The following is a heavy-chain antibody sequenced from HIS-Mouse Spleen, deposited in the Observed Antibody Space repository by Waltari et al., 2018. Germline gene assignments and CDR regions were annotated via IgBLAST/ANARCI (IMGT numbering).Heavy chain of an antibody. V-gene: IGHV1-8*01. CDR2: MNPNSGNT. Sequence: QVQLVQSGAEVKKPGASVKVSCKASGYTFPSYDINWIRQATGQGLEWMGWMNPNSGNTGYAQKFQGRVTMTRNTSISTAYMELSSLRSEDTAVYYCARGHDYSNYFDYWGQGTLVTVSS. CDR1: GYTFPSYD. CDR3: ARGHDYSNYFDY. J-gene: IGHJ4*02. D-gene: IGHD4-4*01.